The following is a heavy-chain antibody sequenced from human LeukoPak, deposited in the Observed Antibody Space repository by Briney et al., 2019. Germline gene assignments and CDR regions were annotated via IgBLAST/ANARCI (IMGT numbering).Heavy chain of an antibody. J-gene: IGHJ4*02. CDR1: GFAFSDYW. V-gene: IGHV3-74*01. Sequence: GGSLRLSCATSGFAFSDYWMHWVRQAPGKGLVWVSRIISDGSSASYADSVKGRFTISRDNAKNTLYLQMNSLRAEDTAVYYCARDWQLVFWGQGTLVTVSS. CDR2: IISDGSSA. D-gene: IGHD6-6*01. CDR3: ARDWQLVF.